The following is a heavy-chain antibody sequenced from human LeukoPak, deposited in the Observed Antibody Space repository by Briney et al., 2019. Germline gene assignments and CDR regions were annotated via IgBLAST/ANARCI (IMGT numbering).Heavy chain of an antibody. V-gene: IGHV4-30-4*01. J-gene: IGHJ6*02. D-gene: IGHD3-10*01. CDR2: IYYSGST. Sequence: SETLSLTCTVSGGSISSGDYYWSWIRQPPGKGLEWIGYIYYSGSTYYNPSLKSRVTISVDTSKNQFSLKLSSVTAADTAVYYCARNLRGVTRNPDDYYYYGMDVWGQGTTVTVSS. CDR1: GGSISSGDYY. CDR3: ARNLRGVTRNPDDYYYYGMDV.